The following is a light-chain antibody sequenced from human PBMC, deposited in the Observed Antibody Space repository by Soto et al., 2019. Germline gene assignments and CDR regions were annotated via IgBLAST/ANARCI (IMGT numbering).Light chain of an antibody. V-gene: IGKV3-20*01. J-gene: IGKJ1*01. Sequence: ETVLTQSPGTLSLSPGERATLSCRASQTIRSNYLAWYRLTPGQAPRLLIYGASNRATGIADRFSGSGSGTDFTLIISRLEPEDFALYYCQQYGSSPCTFGQGTKVEIK. CDR3: QQYGSSPCT. CDR2: GAS. CDR1: QTIRSNY.